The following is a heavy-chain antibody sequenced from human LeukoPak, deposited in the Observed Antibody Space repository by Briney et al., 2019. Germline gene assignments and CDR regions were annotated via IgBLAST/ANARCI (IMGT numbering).Heavy chain of an antibody. CDR3: AKDSGEYQLLTYYGMDV. CDR2: TSFDVSNK. V-gene: IGHV3-30*04. Sequence: GGSLRLSCAASGFTFSSYAMHWVRQAPGKGLEWVATTSFDVSNKYYADSVKGRFTIPRDNSKNTLYLQMNSLRAEDTAVYYCAKDSGEYQLLTYYGMDVWGQGTTVTVSS. CDR1: GFTFSSYA. D-gene: IGHD2-2*01. J-gene: IGHJ6*02.